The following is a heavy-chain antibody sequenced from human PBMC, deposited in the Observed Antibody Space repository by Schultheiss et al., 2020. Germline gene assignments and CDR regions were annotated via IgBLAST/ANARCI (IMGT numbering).Heavy chain of an antibody. Sequence: SETLSLTCTVSGGSVSSGYYWGWIRQPAGKGLEWIGRIYTSGSTNYNPSLKSRVTISVDTSKNQFSLKLSSVTAADTAVYYCARRVEGMDVWGQGTTVTVSS. CDR1: GGSVSSGYY. J-gene: IGHJ6*02. D-gene: IGHD3-10*01. CDR3: ARRVEGMDV. CDR2: IYTSGST. V-gene: IGHV4-61*02.